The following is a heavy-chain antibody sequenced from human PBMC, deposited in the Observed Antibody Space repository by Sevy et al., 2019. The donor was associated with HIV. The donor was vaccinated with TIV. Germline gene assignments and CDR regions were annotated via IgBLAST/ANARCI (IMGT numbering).Heavy chain of an antibody. CDR2: IRSKANSYAT. CDR3: TRPLYDSSGYSDY. J-gene: IGHJ4*02. Sequence: GGSLRLSCAASGFTFSGSAMHWVRQASGKGLEWVGRIRSKANSYATAYAVSVKGRFTISRDDSKNTAYLQMNSLKTEDTAVYYCTRPLYDSSGYSDYWGQGTLVTVSS. CDR1: GFTFSGSA. D-gene: IGHD3-22*01. V-gene: IGHV3-73*01.